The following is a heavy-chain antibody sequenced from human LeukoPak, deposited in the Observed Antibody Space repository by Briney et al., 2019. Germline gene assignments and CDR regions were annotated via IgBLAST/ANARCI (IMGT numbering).Heavy chain of an antibody. V-gene: IGHV4-39*07. Sequence: PSETLSLTCTVSGGSISSSSYYWGWIRQPPGKGLEWIGSIYYSGSTYYNPSLKSRVTISVDTSKNQFSLKLSSVTAADTAVYYCARGLVGATPDYYYYGMDVWGQGTTVTVSS. CDR1: GGSISSSSYY. CDR2: IYYSGST. J-gene: IGHJ6*02. CDR3: ARGLVGATPDYYYYGMDV. D-gene: IGHD1-26*01.